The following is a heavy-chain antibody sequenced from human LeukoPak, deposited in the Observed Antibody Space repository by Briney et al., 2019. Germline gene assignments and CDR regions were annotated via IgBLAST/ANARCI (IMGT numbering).Heavy chain of an antibody. CDR1: GFTFSSYA. Sequence: PGGSLRLSCAASGFTFSSYAMHWVRQAPGKGLEYVAAISSNGGSTYYANSVKGRFTISRDNAKNSLYLQMNSLRAEDTAVYYCAPELAGCSSTSCVFDYWGQGTLVTVSS. D-gene: IGHD2-2*01. J-gene: IGHJ4*02. V-gene: IGHV3-64*01. CDR3: APELAGCSSTSCVFDY. CDR2: ISSNGGST.